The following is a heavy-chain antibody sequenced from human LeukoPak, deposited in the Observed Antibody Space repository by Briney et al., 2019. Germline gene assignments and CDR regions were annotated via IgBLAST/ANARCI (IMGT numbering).Heavy chain of an antibody. D-gene: IGHD2-21*02. CDR1: GFTFSSYA. CDR3: AKDWEHCGGDCYLGFDY. J-gene: IGHJ4*02. V-gene: IGHV3-23*01. CDR2: ISGSGGST. Sequence: GGSLRLSCAASGFTFSSYAMSWVRQAPGKGLEWVSAISGSGGSTYYADSVKGRFTISRDDSKNTLYLQMNSLRAEDTAVYYCAKDWEHCGGDCYLGFDYWGQGTLVTVSS.